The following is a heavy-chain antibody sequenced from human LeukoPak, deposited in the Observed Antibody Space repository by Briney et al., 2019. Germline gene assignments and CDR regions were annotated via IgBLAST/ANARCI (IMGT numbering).Heavy chain of an antibody. CDR3: AKEGQYSSTSNRWFDP. Sequence: PGGSLRLSCAASGFTFSSYAMSRVRQAPGKGLEWVSAISGSGGSTYYADSVKGRFTISRDHSKNTLYLHMNSLRAEDTAVYYCAKEGQYSSTSNRWFDPWGQGSLVTVSS. D-gene: IGHD6-13*01. CDR2: ISGSGGST. CDR1: GFTFSSYA. V-gene: IGHV3-23*01. J-gene: IGHJ5*02.